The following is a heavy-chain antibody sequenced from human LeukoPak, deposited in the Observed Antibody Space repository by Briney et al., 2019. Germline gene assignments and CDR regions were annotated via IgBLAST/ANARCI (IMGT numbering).Heavy chain of an antibody. V-gene: IGHV4-39*07. CDR2: IYYSGST. Sequence: SETLSLTCTVSGGSISSSSYYWGWIRQPPGKGLEWIGSIYYSGSTYYNPSLKSRVTISVDTSKNQFSLKLSSVTAADTAVYYCARTLRYFDWLLDFWGQGTLVTVSS. J-gene: IGHJ4*02. CDR1: GGSISSSSYY. CDR3: ARTLRYFDWLLDF. D-gene: IGHD3-9*01.